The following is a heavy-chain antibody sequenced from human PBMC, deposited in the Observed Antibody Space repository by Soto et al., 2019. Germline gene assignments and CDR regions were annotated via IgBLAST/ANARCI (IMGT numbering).Heavy chain of an antibody. CDR2: INYYGNT. V-gene: IGHV4-34*01. D-gene: IGHD2-15*01. CDR1: GESLSRYS. CDR3: AKKHYSGFDI. Sequence: PSETLSLTCAVYGESLSRYSWTWIRQPPGEGLEWIGEINYYGNTVYSASLKSRATISIDTSKMQVSVKLTSVTAADTATYYCAKKHYSGFDIWDQGTLVTVSS. J-gene: IGHJ4*02.